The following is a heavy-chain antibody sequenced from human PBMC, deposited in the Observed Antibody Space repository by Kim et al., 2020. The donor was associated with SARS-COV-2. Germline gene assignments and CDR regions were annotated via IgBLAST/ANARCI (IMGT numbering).Heavy chain of an antibody. J-gene: IGHJ2*01. CDR3: AREPYGHWYFDL. D-gene: IGHD3-10*01. CDR1: GFTFSSYD. CDR2: IGTAGDT. V-gene: IGHV3-13*01. Sequence: GGSLRLSCAASGFTFSSYDMHWVRQATGKGLEWVSAIGTAGDTYYPGSVKGRFTISRENAKNSLYLQMNSLRAGDTAVYYCAREPYGHWYFDLWGRGTLVTVSS.